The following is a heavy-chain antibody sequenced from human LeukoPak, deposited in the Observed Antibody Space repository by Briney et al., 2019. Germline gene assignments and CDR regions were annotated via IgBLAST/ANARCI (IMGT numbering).Heavy chain of an antibody. D-gene: IGHD2-8*01. Sequence: GGSLRLSCAASGFTVSSNYMSWVRQAPGKGLEWVSVIYSGGSTYYADSVKGRFTISRDNSKNTLYLQMNSLRAEDTAVYYCARGMTDYYYYGMDVWGQGTTVTVSS. J-gene: IGHJ6*02. CDR2: IYSGGST. V-gene: IGHV3-53*05. CDR3: ARGMTDYYYYGMDV. CDR1: GFTVSSNY.